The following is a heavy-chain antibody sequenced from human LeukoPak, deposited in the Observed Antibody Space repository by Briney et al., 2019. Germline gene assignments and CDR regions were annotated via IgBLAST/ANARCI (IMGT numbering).Heavy chain of an antibody. CDR2: INHSGST. Sequence: SETLSLTCAVYGGSFSGYYWSWIRQPPGKGLEWIGEINHSGSTNYNPSLKSRVTISVDTSKNQFSLKLSSVTAADTAVYYCARADKDYSSSRYWFDPWGQGTLVTVSS. CDR3: ARADKDYSSSRYWFDP. V-gene: IGHV4-34*01. CDR1: GGSFSGYY. J-gene: IGHJ5*02. D-gene: IGHD6-13*01.